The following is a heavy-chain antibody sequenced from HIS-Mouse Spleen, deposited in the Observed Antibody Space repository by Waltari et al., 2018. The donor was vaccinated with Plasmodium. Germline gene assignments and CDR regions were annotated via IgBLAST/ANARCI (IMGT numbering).Heavy chain of an antibody. CDR1: GGSFSGYY. Sequence: QVQLQQWGAGLLKPSETLSLTCAVYGGSFSGYYWSWIRQPPGKGLEGIGEINPSGSNKDNPALESRDSISVETSKNQFSLKLSSVTAADTAVYYCARGRVLGTSSGYFDLWGRGTLVTVSS. CDR2: INPSGSN. J-gene: IGHJ2*01. V-gene: IGHV4-34*01. D-gene: IGHD3-10*01. CDR3: ARGRVLGTSSGYFDL.